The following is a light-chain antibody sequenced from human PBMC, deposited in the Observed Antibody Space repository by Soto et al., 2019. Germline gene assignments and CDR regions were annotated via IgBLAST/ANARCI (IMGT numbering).Light chain of an antibody. CDR3: QQSYMPSRT. V-gene: IGKV1-39*01. CDR1: QTIDVY. J-gene: IGKJ1*01. Sequence: DIQMTQTPSSLSASVGDRVAITCRASQTIDVYLNWYLQKPGRAPQLLIYAASILQRGVPSRFSGSGSGTDFTLTISSLQAEDSATYFCQQSYMPSRTFGQGTKV. CDR2: AAS.